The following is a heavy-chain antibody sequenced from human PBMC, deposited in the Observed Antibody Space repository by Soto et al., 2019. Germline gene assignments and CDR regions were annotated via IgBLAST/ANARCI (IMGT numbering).Heavy chain of an antibody. Sequence: SQTLSLTCTVSGGSISSGGYYWSCIRQHPGKGLEWIGYIYYSGSTYYNPSLKSRVTISVDTSKNQFSLKLSSVTAADTAVYYCARAQSSCTNGVCQGNWFDPWGQGTLVTVSS. J-gene: IGHJ5*02. CDR2: IYYSGST. CDR3: ARAQSSCTNGVCQGNWFDP. V-gene: IGHV4-31*03. D-gene: IGHD2-8*01. CDR1: GGSISSGGYY.